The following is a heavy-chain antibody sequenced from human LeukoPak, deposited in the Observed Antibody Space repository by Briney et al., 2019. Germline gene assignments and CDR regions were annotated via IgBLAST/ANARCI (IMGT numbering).Heavy chain of an antibody. Sequence: GGSLRLSCAASGFTVSSNYMSWVRQAPGKGLEWVSVIYSGGSTYYADSVKGRFTISRDNSKNTLYLQMNSLRAEDTAVYYCARVGAGGYGGYDYWGQGPLVTVS. CDR3: ARVGAGGYGGYDY. V-gene: IGHV3-66*01. CDR1: GFTVSSNY. J-gene: IGHJ4*02. CDR2: IYSGGST. D-gene: IGHD1-26*01.